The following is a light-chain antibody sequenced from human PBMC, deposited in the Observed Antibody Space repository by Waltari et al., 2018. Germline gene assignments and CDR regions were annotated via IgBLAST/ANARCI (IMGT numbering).Light chain of an antibody. CDR2: AAS. J-gene: IGKJ3*01. CDR3: QQYYNWPPAFT. CDR1: QRVSTN. Sequence: EIVMTQSPDTLPVSPGERAPLSCRASQRVSTNLAWYQQKPGQAPRLLIYAASTRATGIPARFSGSGSGTEFTLTISSLQSEDFAVYHCQQYYNWPPAFTFGPGTRVDIK. V-gene: IGKV3-15*01.